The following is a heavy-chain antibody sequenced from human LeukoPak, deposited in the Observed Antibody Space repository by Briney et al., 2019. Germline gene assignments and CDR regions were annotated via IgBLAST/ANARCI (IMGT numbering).Heavy chain of an antibody. CDR1: GFTFSTYS. CDR2: ISTSSSTI. Sequence: GGSLRLSCAASGFTFSTYSMNWVRQAPGKGLQWVSYISTSSSTIHYADSVKGRFTISRDDAKNSLYLQMNSLRDEDTAVYYCARGAYCGGDCFYFDYWGQGTLATVSS. J-gene: IGHJ4*02. V-gene: IGHV3-48*02. CDR3: ARGAYCGGDCFYFDY. D-gene: IGHD2-21*02.